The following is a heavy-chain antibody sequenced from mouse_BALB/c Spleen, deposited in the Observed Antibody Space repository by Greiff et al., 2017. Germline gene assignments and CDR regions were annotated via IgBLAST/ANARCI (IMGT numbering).Heavy chain of an antibody. CDR2: IRLKSNNYAT. CDR3: TRHYYGTFDY. V-gene: IGHV6-6*02. CDR1: GFTFSNYW. Sequence: EVKVEESGGGLVQPGGSMKLSCVASGFTFSNYWMNWVRQSPEKGLEWVAEIRLKSNNYATHYAESVKGRFTISRDDSKSSVYLQMNNLRAEDTGIYYCTRHYYGTFDYWGQGTTLTVSS. J-gene: IGHJ2*01. D-gene: IGHD1-1*01.